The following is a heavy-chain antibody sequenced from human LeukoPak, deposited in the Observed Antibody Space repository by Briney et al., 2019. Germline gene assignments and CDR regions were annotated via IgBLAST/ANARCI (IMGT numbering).Heavy chain of an antibody. V-gene: IGHV3-30*18. Sequence: GGSLRLSCAASGFTFSSCGMHWVRQAPGKGLEWVAVISYDGSNKFYADSVKGRFTISRDNSKNTLFLEMNSLRAEDTAVYYCAKALTSGWYLDAFNIWGQGTMVTVSS. CDR2: ISYDGSNK. CDR1: GFTFSSCG. J-gene: IGHJ3*02. CDR3: AKALTSGWYLDAFNI. D-gene: IGHD6-19*01.